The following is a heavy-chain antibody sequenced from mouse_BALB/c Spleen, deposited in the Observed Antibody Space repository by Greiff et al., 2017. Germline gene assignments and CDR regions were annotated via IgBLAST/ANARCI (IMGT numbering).Heavy chain of an antibody. V-gene: IGHV1-4*01. J-gene: IGHJ3*01. CDR2: IYPSGGYT. D-gene: IGHD1-2*01. Sequence: VQLQQSGAELARPAPSVSMSCTASGYSFTSYTVHWVKQRPGQGLEWIGYIYPSGGYTNYNQKFKDKATLTADKSSSTDYMLMSSLTSEDAAVYYCARGDGVGAWFAYWGQGTLVTVSA. CDR1: GYSFTSYT. CDR3: ARGDGVGAWFAY.